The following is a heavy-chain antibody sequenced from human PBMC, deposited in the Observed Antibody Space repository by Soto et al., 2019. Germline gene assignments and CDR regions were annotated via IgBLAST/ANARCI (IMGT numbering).Heavy chain of an antibody. J-gene: IGHJ3*02. Sequence: ASVKVSCKASGYTFTSYGISWVRQAPGQGLEWMGWISAYNGNTNYAQKLQGRVTMTTDTSTSTAYMELRSLRSDDTAVYYCARDSATGIAVASDAFDIWGQGTMVTVSS. D-gene: IGHD6-19*01. CDR1: GYTFTSYG. CDR2: ISAYNGNT. V-gene: IGHV1-18*04. CDR3: ARDSATGIAVASDAFDI.